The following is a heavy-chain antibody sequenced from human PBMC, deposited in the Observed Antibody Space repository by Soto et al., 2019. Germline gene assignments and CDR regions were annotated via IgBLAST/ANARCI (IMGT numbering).Heavy chain of an antibody. V-gene: IGHV1-46*03. CDR3: ARDQSWHDLRWWFDP. CDR1: GYTFTSYY. D-gene: IGHD1-1*01. CDR2: INPSGGST. Sequence: ASVKVSCKASGYTFTSYYMHWVRQAPGQGLEWMGIINPSGGSTSYAQKFQGRVTMTKDTSTSTVYMELSSLTSEDTAVYYCARDQSWHDLRWWFDPWGQGTLVTVSS. J-gene: IGHJ5*02.